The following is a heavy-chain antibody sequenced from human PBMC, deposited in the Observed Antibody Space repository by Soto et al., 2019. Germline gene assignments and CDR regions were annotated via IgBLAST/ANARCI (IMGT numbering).Heavy chain of an antibody. CDR2: INHSGST. CDR3: ARGRRRPLAYCGGDCYSRPKTGQGYYYGMDV. CDR1: GGSFSGYY. J-gene: IGHJ6*02. D-gene: IGHD2-21*02. V-gene: IGHV4-34*01. Sequence: PSETLSLTCAVYGGSFSGYYWSWIRQPPGKGLEWIGEINHSGSTNYNPSLKSRVTISVDTSKNQFSLKLSSVTAADTAVYYCARGRRRPLAYCGGDCYSRPKTGQGYYYGMDVWGQGTTVTVSS.